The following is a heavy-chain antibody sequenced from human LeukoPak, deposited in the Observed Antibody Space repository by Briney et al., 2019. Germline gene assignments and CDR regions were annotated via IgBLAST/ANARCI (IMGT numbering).Heavy chain of an antibody. D-gene: IGHD1-26*01. CDR3: ARDITGGSYLGENDY. Sequence: ASVKVSCKASGYTFTGYYMHWVRQAPGQGLEWMGWINPNSGGTNYAQKFQGRVTMTRDTSISTAYMELSRLRSDDTAVYYCARDITGGSYLGENDYWGQGTLVTVSS. CDR1: GYTFTGYY. CDR2: INPNSGGT. J-gene: IGHJ4*02. V-gene: IGHV1-2*02.